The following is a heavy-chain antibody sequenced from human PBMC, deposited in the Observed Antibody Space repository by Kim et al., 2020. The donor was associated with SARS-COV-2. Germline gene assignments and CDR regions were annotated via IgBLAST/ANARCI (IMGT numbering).Heavy chain of an antibody. V-gene: IGHV3-23*01. CDR3: AKDRLDSDPYYYYYGMDV. J-gene: IGHJ6*02. CDR1: GFTFSSYA. CDR2: ISGSGGST. Sequence: GGSLRLSCAASGFTFSSYAMSWVRQAPGKGLEWVSAISGSGGSTYYADSVKGRFTISRDNSKNTLYLQMNSPRAEDTAVYYCAKDRLDSDPYYYYYGMDVWGQGTTVTVSS. D-gene: IGHD3-9*01.